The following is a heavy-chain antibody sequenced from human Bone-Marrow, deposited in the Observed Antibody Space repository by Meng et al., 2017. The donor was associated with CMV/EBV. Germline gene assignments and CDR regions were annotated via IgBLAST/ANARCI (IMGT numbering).Heavy chain of an antibody. Sequence: ASVKVSCKASGYTFTAYYIHWVRQAPGQGLEWMGWMNPKSGDTNYAQKFQGRVTMTRDTSITTAYLELNRLRSDETAVYYCVRGRQMNRGSLEGVPWGQGTLVTVSS. CDR3: VRGRQMNRGSLEGVP. V-gene: IGHV1-2*02. J-gene: IGHJ5*02. CDR2: MNPKSGDT. CDR1: GYTFTAYY. D-gene: IGHD1/OR15-1a*01.